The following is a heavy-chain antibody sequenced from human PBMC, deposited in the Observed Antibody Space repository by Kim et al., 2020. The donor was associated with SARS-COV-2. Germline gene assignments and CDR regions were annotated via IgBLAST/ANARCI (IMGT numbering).Heavy chain of an antibody. Sequence: GGSLRLSCTASGFTFGDYAMSWFRQAPGKGLEWVGFIRSKAYGGTTEYAASVKGRFTISRDDSKSIAYLQMNSLKTEDTAVYYCTRDSAYCGGDCYSDWGQGTLVTVSS. V-gene: IGHV3-49*03. CDR3: TRDSAYCGGDCYSD. D-gene: IGHD2-21*02. J-gene: IGHJ4*02. CDR1: GFTFGDYA. CDR2: IRSKAYGGTT.